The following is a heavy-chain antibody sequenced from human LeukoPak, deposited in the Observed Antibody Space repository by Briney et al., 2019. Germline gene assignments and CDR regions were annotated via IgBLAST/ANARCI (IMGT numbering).Heavy chain of an antibody. CDR1: GYSISSGYY. V-gene: IGHV4-38-2*02. CDR2: IYYSGST. J-gene: IGHJ4*02. Sequence: PSETLSLTCTVSGYSISSGYYWGWIRQPPGKGLEWIGSIYYSGSTYYNPSLKSRVTISVDTSKNQFSLKLSSVTAADTAVYYCARGNYYDSSGYYLYLLYFDYWGQGTLVTVSS. CDR3: ARGNYYDSSGYYLYLLYFDY. D-gene: IGHD3-22*01.